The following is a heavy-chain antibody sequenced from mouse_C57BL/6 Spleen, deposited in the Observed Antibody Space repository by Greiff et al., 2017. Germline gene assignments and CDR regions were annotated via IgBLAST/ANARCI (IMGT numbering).Heavy chain of an antibody. CDR3: ARHEVSYYSSSCGAWFAY. CDR1: GYTFTEYT. J-gene: IGHJ3*01. V-gene: IGHV1-62-2*01. CDR2: FYPGSGSK. D-gene: IGHD1-1*01. Sequence: QVQLQQSGAELVKPGASVKLSCKASGYTFTEYTIHWVKQRSGQGLEWIGWFYPGSGSKKYNEKFKDKATLTADKSSSTVYMGLSRLTSDDSAVYFCARHEVSYYSSSCGAWFAYWGQETLVAVSA.